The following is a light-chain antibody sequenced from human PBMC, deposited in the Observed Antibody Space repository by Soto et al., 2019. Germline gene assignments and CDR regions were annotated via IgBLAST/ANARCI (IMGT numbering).Light chain of an antibody. CDR2: EVS. CDR1: SSDVGSYNR. CDR3: SSYTSSSTYV. V-gene: IGLV2-18*02. J-gene: IGLJ1*01. Sequence: QSALTQPPSVSGSPGQSVTISCTGTSSDVGSYNRVSWYQQPPGTAPKLMIYEVSNRPSGVPDRFSGSKSGNTASLTISGLQAEDEAHYYCSSYTSSSTYVFGTGTKVTVL.